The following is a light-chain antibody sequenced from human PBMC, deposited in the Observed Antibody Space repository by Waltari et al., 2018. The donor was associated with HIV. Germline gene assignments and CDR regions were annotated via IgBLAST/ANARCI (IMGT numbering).Light chain of an antibody. CDR3: QRYDSETDPS. CDR1: ETIRGW. Sequence: DLRMTQSPSTLPASVGDRVTITCRASETIRGWLAWYQQKPGKAPKLLIQKASTLESGVPPRFSGSGSGTEYTLTISSVQLDDFATYFCQRYDSETDPSFGQGTKLDIK. V-gene: IGKV1-5*03. J-gene: IGKJ2*01. CDR2: KAS.